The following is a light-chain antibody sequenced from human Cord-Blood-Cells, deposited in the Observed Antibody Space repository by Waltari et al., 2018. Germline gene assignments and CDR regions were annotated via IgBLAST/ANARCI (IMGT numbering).Light chain of an antibody. CDR3: QQRSNWPYT. CDR2: DAS. J-gene: IGKJ2*01. V-gene: IGKV3-11*01. Sequence: EIVLPQSPATRSSSPGAGATLSCRASQSVSSYLAWYQQKPGQAPRLLIYDASNRATGIPARFSGSGSGTDFTLTISSLEPEDFAVYYCQQRSNWPYTFGQGTKLEIK. CDR1: QSVSSY.